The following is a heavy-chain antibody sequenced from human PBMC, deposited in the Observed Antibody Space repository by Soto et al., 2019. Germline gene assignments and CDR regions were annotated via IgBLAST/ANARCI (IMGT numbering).Heavy chain of an antibody. CDR3: ARHGALIDFWSGELYYYMDV. V-gene: IGHV4-59*08. CDR1: GGSISSYY. CDR2: IYYSGST. D-gene: IGHD3-3*01. J-gene: IGHJ6*03. Sequence: SETLSLTCTVSGGSISSYYWSWIRQPPGKGLEWIGYIYYSGSTNYNPSLKSRVTISVDTSKNQFSLKLSSVTAADTAVYYCARHGALIDFWSGELYYYMDVWGKGTTVT.